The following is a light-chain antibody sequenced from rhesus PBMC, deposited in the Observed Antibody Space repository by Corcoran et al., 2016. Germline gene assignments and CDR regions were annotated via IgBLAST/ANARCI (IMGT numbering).Light chain of an antibody. J-gene: IGKJ1*01. CDR1: ENVNSF. CDR3: QHGYGTPWT. CDR2: EAS. V-gene: IGKV1-74*01. Sequence: DIQMTQSPSSLSASVGDRVTITCRASENVNSFLNWYQQKPGKAPKLLIQEASTLRSGVPSRFSGSGSGTDYTFTISSLQPEGVATYTCQHGYGTPWTFGQGTKVEIK.